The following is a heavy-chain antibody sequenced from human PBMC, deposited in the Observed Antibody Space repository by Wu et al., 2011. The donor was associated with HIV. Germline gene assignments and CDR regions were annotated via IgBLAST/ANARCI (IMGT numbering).Heavy chain of an antibody. Sequence: FQGRATISRNTSISTAYMELSSLRSEDTAVYYCARGGWATGDYDAFDIWGQGTLVTVSS. V-gene: IGHV1-8*03. CDR3: ARGGWATGDYDAFDI. J-gene: IGHJ3*02. D-gene: IGHD3-9*01.